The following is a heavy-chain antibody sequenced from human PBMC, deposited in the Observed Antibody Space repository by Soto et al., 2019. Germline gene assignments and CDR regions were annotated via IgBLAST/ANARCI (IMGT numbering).Heavy chain of an antibody. D-gene: IGHD1-26*01. CDR1: GFTFSNAW. J-gene: IGHJ4*02. V-gene: IGHV3-15*07. Sequence: GGSLRLSCAASGFTFSNAWMNWVRQAPGKGLEWVGRIKSKTDGGTTDYAAPVKGRFTISRDDSKNTLYLQMNSLKTEDTAVYYCTTDYWWRWELDNFDYWGQGTLVTVSS. CDR3: TTDYWWRWELDNFDY. CDR2: IKSKTDGGTT.